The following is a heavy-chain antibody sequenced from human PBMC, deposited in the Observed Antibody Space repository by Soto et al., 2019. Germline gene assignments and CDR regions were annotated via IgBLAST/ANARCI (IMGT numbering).Heavy chain of an antibody. CDR1: GFIFSNYA. V-gene: IGHV3-23*01. CDR2: ISGSVDRT. J-gene: IGHJ4*02. Sequence: QSGGSLRLSCAASGFIFSNYAMSWARQTPGKGLEWVSAISGSVDRTYYADSVKGRFTISRDNSKNTLYLQMNSLRADDTALYYCANWFERNMVYFDYWGLGTLV. CDR3: ANWFERNMVYFDY. D-gene: IGHD3-10*01.